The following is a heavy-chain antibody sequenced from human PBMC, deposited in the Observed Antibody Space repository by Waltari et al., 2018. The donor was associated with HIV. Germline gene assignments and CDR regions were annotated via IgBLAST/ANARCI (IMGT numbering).Heavy chain of an antibody. CDR1: VAPSPTHL. CDR2: FNPDRGDT. CDR3: ARGEDVSLTHLPPCFRLQF. J-gene: IGHJ4*01. D-gene: IGHD1-26*01. V-gene: IGHV1-2*06. Sequence: QTLLVPSAPQAWARGASVTRLCHTSVAPSPTHLLYLFRLAPGQGLEWLARFNPDRGDTTYSQTFPTRVTMPRDTSSASAYMQLTRLTPADTATFCCARGEDVSLTHLPPCFRLQFWGQGSLVSVSS.